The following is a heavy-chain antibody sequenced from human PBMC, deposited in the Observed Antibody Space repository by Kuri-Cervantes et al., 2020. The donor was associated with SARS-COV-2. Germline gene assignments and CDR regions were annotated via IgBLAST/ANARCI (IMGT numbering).Heavy chain of an antibody. V-gene: IGHV3-23*01. CDR2: ISGSGGST. CDR3: ARDRSGRTNASLRLDYFDY. J-gene: IGHJ4*02. CDR1: GFTFSRYA. Sequence: GESLKISCAASGFTFSRYAISWVRQAPGKGLEGVSAISGSGGSTYSADSVKGRFTLYRDNYKNTLYLQMNSLRAEDTDVYYCARDRSGRTNASLRLDYFDYWGQGTLVTVSS. D-gene: IGHD2-8*01.